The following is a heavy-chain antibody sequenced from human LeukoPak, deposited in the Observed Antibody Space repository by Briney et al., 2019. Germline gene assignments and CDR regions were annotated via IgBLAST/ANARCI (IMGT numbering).Heavy chain of an antibody. CDR1: GFTFSDYY. CDR2: ISSSGSTI. V-gene: IGHV3-11*01. Sequence: PGGSLRLSCAASGFTFSDYYMSWIRQAPGKGLEWVSYISSSGSTIYYADSVKGRFTISRDNAKNSLYLQMNSLRAEYTAVYYCASVNYYGSGKNNWFDPWGQGTLVTVSS. D-gene: IGHD3-10*01. CDR3: ASVNYYGSGKNNWFDP. J-gene: IGHJ5*02.